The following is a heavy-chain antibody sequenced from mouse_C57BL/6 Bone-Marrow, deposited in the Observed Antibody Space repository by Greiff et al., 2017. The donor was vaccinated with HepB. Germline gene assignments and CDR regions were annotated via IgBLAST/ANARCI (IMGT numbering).Heavy chain of an antibody. CDR1: GFSLTSYG. J-gene: IGHJ4*01. D-gene: IGHD3-2*02. CDR3: ATLDSSGYEYYAMDY. V-gene: IGHV2-2*01. Sequence: VMLVESGPGLVQPSQSLSITCTVSGFSLTSYGVHWVRQSPGKGLEWLGVIWSGGSTDYNAAFISRLSISKDNSKSQVFFKMNSLQADDTAIYYCATLDSSGYEYYAMDYWGQGTSVTVSS. CDR2: IWSGGST.